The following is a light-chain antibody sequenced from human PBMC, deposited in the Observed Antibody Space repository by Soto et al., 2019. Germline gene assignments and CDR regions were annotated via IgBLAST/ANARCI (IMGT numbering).Light chain of an antibody. Sequence: QSVLTQPASVSGSPGQSITISCTGTSSDVGSYNLVSWYQQHPGKAPKLMIYEGSKRPTEVSNRFSGSKSANTDSLTISGLQPEDEAEDYCFSYGVRSTYVFGGLTKLTVL. CDR3: FSYGVRSTYV. CDR2: EGS. CDR1: SSDVGSYNL. J-gene: IGLJ3*02. V-gene: IGLV2-23*01.